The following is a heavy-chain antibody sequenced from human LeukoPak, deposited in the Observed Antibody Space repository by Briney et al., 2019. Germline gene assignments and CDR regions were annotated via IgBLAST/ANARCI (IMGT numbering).Heavy chain of an antibody. J-gene: IGHJ3*02. D-gene: IGHD3-16*02. Sequence: GSLRLSCAASGFTFSSYWMSWVRQAPGKGLEWVANIKQDGSEKYYVDSVKGRFTISRDNAKNSLYLQMNSLRAEDTAVYYCARDLTRPYDYVWGSYRHDDAFDIWGQGTMVTISS. CDR1: GFTFSSYW. V-gene: IGHV3-7*01. CDR3: ARDLTRPYDYVWGSYRHDDAFDI. CDR2: IKQDGSEK.